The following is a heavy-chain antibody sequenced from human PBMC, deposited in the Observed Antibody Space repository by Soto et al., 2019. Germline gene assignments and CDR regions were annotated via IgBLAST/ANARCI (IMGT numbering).Heavy chain of an antibody. V-gene: IGHV3-23*01. CDR1: GFSFRSYA. D-gene: IGHD3-10*01. CDR3: ADGGRNPYY. Sequence: EGQLLESGGDLVQPGGSLRLSCAASGFSFRSYAMGWVRQAPGKGLNWVSSISAGGDGTYYADSVKGRFTISRDNSKNTMYLQMTSLRADDTAVYYCADGGRNPYYWGPGTLVIVSS. CDR2: ISAGGDGT. J-gene: IGHJ4*02.